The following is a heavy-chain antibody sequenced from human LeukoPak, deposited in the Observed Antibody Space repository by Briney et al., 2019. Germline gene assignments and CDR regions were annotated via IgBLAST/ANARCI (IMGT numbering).Heavy chain of an antibody. CDR1: GFTFVHYW. Sequence: GGSLRLSCAASGFTFVHYWMHWVRQAPGKGLEWVSVIYSGGSTYYADSVKGRFTISRDNSKNTLYLQMNSLRAEDTAVYYCARDSSYCSSTSCYADYFDCWGQGTLVTVSS. D-gene: IGHD2-2*01. V-gene: IGHV3-53*01. CDR2: IYSGGST. CDR3: ARDSSYCSSTSCYADYFDC. J-gene: IGHJ4*02.